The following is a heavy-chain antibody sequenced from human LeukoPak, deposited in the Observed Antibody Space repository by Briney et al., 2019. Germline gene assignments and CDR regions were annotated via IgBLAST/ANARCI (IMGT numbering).Heavy chain of an antibody. CDR1: GFTFSSYG. CDR2: ISGSGGST. Sequence: GGSLRLSCAASGFTFSSYGMHWVRQAPGKGLEWVSAISGSGGSTYYADSVKGRLTISRDNSKNTLYLQMNSLRAEDTAVYYCARAERSGYSYAIPDYWGQGTLVTVSS. D-gene: IGHD5-18*01. J-gene: IGHJ4*02. CDR3: ARAERSGYSYAIPDY. V-gene: IGHV3-23*01.